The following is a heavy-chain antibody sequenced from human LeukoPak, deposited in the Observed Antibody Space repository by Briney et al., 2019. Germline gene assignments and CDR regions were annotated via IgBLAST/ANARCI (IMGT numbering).Heavy chain of an antibody. CDR1: GYNFTSYW. V-gene: IGHV5-51*01. Sequence: GESLQISCKGSGYNFTSYWIGWGRPVPGKGVEWVGIIYPGDSDTRYSPSCQGQVTISANKSISTAYLRWSNLEASDTAMYLCSRKLQFNWFDPWGQGTLVTVSS. J-gene: IGHJ5*02. CDR2: IYPGDSDT. D-gene: IGHD4-11*01. CDR3: SRKLQFNWFDP.